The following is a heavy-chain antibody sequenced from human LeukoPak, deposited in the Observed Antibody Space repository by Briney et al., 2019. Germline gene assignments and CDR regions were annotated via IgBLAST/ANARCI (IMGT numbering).Heavy chain of an antibody. CDR2: IYYSGST. Sequence: SETLSLTCTVSGGSISSRSYYWSWIRQPPGKGLEWIGYIYYSGSTNYNPSLKSRVTISVDTSTNQYSLKLSSVTAADTAVYYCARHESFRGYFDYWGQGTLVTVSS. J-gene: IGHJ4*02. V-gene: IGHV4-61*05. CDR1: GGSISSRSYY. CDR3: ARHESFRGYFDY. D-gene: IGHD3-10*01.